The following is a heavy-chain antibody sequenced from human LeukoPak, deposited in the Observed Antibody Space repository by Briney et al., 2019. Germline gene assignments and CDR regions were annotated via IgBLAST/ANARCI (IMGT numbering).Heavy chain of an antibody. CDR3: ARAPYTTGRSFYFDS. CDR1: GFTFSRYG. D-gene: IGHD2-2*02. J-gene: IGHJ4*02. CDR2: IWFDGSKN. Sequence: PGRSLRLSCAASGFTFSRYGMQWVRQAPGKGLEWVANIWFDGSKNYYVESVKGRFTISRDNFNNTLYLQMNSLRAEDTALYYCARAPYTTGRSFYFDSWGQGTLVTVSS. V-gene: IGHV3-33*08.